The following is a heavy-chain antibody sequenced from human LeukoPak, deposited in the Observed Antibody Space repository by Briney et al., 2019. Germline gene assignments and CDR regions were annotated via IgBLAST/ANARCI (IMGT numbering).Heavy chain of an antibody. CDR2: ISGSGDSL. J-gene: IGHJ6*02. CDR1: GFTFSDYY. V-gene: IGHV3-11*01. D-gene: IGHD2/OR15-2a*01. CDR3: AREVVIVPDYYYYGLDV. Sequence: PGGSLRLSCAASGFTFSDYYMTWIRQAPGKGLEWLAFISGSGDSLYYADSVEGRFTISRDNAKGSLYLQMNNLGAEDTAVYYCAREVVIVPDYYYYGLDVWGQGTTVTVSS.